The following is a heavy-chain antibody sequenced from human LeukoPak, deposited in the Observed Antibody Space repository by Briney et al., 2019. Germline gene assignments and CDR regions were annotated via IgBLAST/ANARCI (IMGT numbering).Heavy chain of an antibody. Sequence: GGSLRLSCAASGFIFSNYGMHWVRQAPGKGLEWVAFMRYDGMNEYYADSVKGRFTISRDNAKNSLYLQMNSLRAEDTAVYYCAELGITMIGGVWGKGTTVTISS. CDR1: GFIFSNYG. CDR3: AELGITMIGGV. J-gene: IGHJ6*04. V-gene: IGHV3-30*02. CDR2: MRYDGMNE. D-gene: IGHD3-10*02.